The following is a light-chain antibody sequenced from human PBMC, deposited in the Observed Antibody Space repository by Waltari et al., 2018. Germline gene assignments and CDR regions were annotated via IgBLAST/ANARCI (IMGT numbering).Light chain of an antibody. CDR1: SSDVGGYNY. CDR3: CSYAGSYTYV. CDR2: DVS. J-gene: IGLJ1*01. V-gene: IGLV2-11*01. Sequence: QSALTQPRSVSGSPGPSVTISCTGTSSDVGGYNYVSWYQQHPGKAPKLMIYDVSKRPSGVPDRFSGSKSGITASLTISGLQAEDEADYYCCSYAGSYTYVFGTGTKVTVL.